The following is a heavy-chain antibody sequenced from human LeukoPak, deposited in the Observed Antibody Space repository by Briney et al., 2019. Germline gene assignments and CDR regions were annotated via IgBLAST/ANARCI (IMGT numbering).Heavy chain of an antibody. CDR3: ARAIESVFDAFDI. V-gene: IGHV3-30*04. CDR1: GFTFSSYA. CDR2: ISYDGSNK. J-gene: IGHJ3*02. Sequence: PGRSLRLSCAASGFTFSSYAMHWVRQAPGRGLEWVAVISYDGSNKYYADSVKGRFTISRDNSKNTLYLQMNSLRAEDTAVYYCARAIESVFDAFDIWGQGTMVTVSS.